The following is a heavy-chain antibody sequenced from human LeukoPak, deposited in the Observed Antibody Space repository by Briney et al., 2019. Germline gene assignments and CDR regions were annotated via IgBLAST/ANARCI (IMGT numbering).Heavy chain of an antibody. CDR3: SYYYDSSGYPDFDY. D-gene: IGHD3-22*01. CDR2: IQSKTDGGTT. Sequence: GGSLRLSCAASGFTFANVRMSWVRPAPGKGLEGVGRIQSKTDGGTTDYAAPVKGRFTISRDDSKSTLYLQMDSLKTEDTAVYYCSYYYDSSGYPDFDYWGQGTLVTVSS. CDR1: GFTFANVR. J-gene: IGHJ4*02. V-gene: IGHV3-15*01.